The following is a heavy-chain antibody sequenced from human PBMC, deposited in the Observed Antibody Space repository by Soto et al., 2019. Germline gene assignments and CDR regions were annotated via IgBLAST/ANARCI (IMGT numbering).Heavy chain of an antibody. CDR2: INHSGST. CDR3: ARGTRSPFITMVRGVYVFDI. Sequence: PSETLSLTCAVYGGSFSGYYWSWIRQPPGKGLEWIGEINHSGSTNYNPSLKSRVTISVDTSKNQFSLKLSSVTAADTAVYYCARGTRSPFITMVRGVYVFDIWGKGTMV. V-gene: IGHV4-34*01. J-gene: IGHJ3*02. CDR1: GGSFSGYY. D-gene: IGHD3-10*01.